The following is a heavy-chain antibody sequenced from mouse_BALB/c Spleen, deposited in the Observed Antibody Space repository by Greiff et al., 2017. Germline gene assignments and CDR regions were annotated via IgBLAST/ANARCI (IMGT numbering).Heavy chain of an antibody. CDR2: INPSTGYT. CDR1: GYTFTSYW. D-gene: IGHD4-1*01. Sequence: QVQLKQSGAELAKPGASVKMSCKASGYTFTSYWMHWVKQRPGQGLEWIGYINPSTGYTEYNQKFKDKATLTADKSSSTAYMQLSSLTSEDSAVYYCATGVYAMDYWGQGTSVTVSS. J-gene: IGHJ4*01. V-gene: IGHV1-7*01. CDR3: ATGVYAMDY.